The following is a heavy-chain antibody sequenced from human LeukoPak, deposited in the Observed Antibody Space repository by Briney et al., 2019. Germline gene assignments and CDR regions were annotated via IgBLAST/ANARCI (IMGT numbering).Heavy chain of an antibody. CDR2: ISGSGGST. V-gene: IGHV3-23*01. D-gene: IGHD6-13*01. CDR3: AKDPFIAAAEREDNWFDP. J-gene: IGHJ5*02. CDR1: GFTFSSYA. Sequence: GGSLRLSCAASGFTFSSYAISWVRQAPGKGLEWVSAISGSGGSTYYADSVKGRFTISRDNSKNTLYLQMNSLRAEDTAVYYCAKDPFIAAAEREDNWFDPWGQGTLVTVSS.